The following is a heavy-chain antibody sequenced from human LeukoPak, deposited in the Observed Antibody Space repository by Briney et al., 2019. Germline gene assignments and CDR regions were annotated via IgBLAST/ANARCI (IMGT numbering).Heavy chain of an antibody. J-gene: IGHJ6*03. CDR3: ARGTDYGDYWYYYYYMDV. V-gene: IGHV1-69*06. CDR1: GGTFSSYA. D-gene: IGHD4-17*01. CDR2: IIPIFGTA. Sequence: SVKVSCKASGGTFSSYAISWVRQAPGQGLEWMGGIIPIFGTANYAQKFQGRVTITADKSTGTAYMELSSLRSEDTAVYYCARGTDYGDYWYYYYYMDVWGKGTTVTVSS.